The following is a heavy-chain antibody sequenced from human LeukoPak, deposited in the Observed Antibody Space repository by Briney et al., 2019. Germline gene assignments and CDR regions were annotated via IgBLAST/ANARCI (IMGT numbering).Heavy chain of an antibody. CDR1: GGSISSYY. CDR2: IYYSGST. Sequence: SETLSLTCTVSGGSISSYYWSWIRQPPGKGLEWIGYIYYSGSTNYNPSLKSRVTISVDTSKNQFSLKLSSVTAADTAVYYCARLSGSGWYGRVITYFDYWGQGTLVTVSS. J-gene: IGHJ4*02. V-gene: IGHV4-59*12. CDR3: ARLSGSGWYGRVITYFDY. D-gene: IGHD6-19*01.